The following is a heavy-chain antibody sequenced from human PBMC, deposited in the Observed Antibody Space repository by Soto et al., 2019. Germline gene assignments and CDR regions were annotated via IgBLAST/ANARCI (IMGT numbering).Heavy chain of an antibody. CDR3: ARSSRVFDI. V-gene: IGHV1-3*01. D-gene: IGHD1-26*01. J-gene: IGHJ3*02. CDR2: ILPGNGNT. Sequence: ASVKVSCKASGYTFSSYALHWVRQAPGQRLECMGWILPGNGNTSFSQIFQDRVFFTRETSASTAYMELSSLSFEDTAVYYCARSSRVFDIWGQGTMVPVSS. CDR1: GYTFSSYA.